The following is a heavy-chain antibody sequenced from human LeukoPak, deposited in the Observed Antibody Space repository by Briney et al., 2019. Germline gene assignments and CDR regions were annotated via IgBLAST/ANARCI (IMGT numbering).Heavy chain of an antibody. D-gene: IGHD6-19*01. CDR3: ARDLVGWAVAGKRFDY. CDR1: GYTFTSYA. V-gene: IGHV1-3*01. Sequence: ASVKVSCKASGYTFTSYAMHWVRQAPGQRLEWMGWINAGNGNTKYSQKFQGRVTITRDTSASTAYMELSSLRSEDTAVYYCARDLVGWAVAGKRFDYWGQGTLVTVSS. CDR2: INAGNGNT. J-gene: IGHJ4*02.